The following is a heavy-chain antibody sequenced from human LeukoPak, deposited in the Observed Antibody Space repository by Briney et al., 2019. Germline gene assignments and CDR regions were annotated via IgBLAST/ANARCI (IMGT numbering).Heavy chain of an antibody. CDR2: IYTSGST. J-gene: IGHJ3*02. D-gene: IGHD2-15*01. Sequence: PSETLSLTCTVSGGSISSYYWSWIRQPAGKGLEWIGRIYTSGSTNYNPSLKSRVTMSVDTSKNQFSLKLSSVTAADTAVYYCARGPRATATQAFDIWGQGTMVTVSS. CDR3: ARGPRATATQAFDI. CDR1: GGSISSYY. V-gene: IGHV4-4*07.